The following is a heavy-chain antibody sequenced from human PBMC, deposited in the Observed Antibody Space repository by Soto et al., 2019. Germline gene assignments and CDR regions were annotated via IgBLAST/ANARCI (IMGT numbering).Heavy chain of an antibody. CDR1: GFTFSNAW. CDR3: TTLTYYYDSSGYYTLDY. Sequence: GGSLRLSCAASGFTFSNAWMSWVRQAPGKGLEWVGRIKSKTHGGTTDYAAPVKGRFTISRDDSKNTLYLQMNSLKTEDTAVYYCTTLTYYYDSSGYYTLDYWGQGTLVTVSS. CDR2: IKSKTHGGTT. J-gene: IGHJ4*02. D-gene: IGHD3-22*01. V-gene: IGHV3-15*01.